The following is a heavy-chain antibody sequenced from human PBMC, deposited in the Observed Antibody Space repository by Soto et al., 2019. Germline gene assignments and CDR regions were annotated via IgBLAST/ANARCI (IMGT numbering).Heavy chain of an antibody. CDR1: GGSFSGYY. V-gene: IGHV4-34*01. CDR3: ARGGRFLEWSNRPYGMDV. J-gene: IGHJ6*02. Sequence: QVQLQQGGAGLLKPSESLSLTCAVYGGSFSGYYWSWIRQPPGKGLEWTGEINHRGSTNYNPSLKSRVTISVDPSKNQFSLKLSSVTAADTAVYYCARGGRFLEWSNRPYGMDVWGQGTTVTVSS. CDR2: INHRGST. D-gene: IGHD3-3*01.